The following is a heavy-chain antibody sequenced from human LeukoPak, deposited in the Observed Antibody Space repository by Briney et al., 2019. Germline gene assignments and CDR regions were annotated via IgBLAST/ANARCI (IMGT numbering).Heavy chain of an antibody. CDR1: GFNFSSHW. J-gene: IGHJ4*02. V-gene: IGHV3-7*01. D-gene: IGHD1-1*01. CDR3: ARVAKERVGGVYYFDY. CDR2: IKQYGSER. Sequence: GGSLRLSCAASGFNFSSHWMSWVRQAPGKGLEWVANIKQYGSERYYVDSVKGRFTISRENAKNSLYLQMNSLRAGDTAVYYCARVAKERVGGVYYFDYWGQGTLVTVSS.